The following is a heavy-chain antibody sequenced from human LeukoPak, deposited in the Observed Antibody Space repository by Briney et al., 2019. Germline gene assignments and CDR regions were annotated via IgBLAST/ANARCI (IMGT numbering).Heavy chain of an antibody. CDR2: ISSSGSTI. J-gene: IGHJ5*02. D-gene: IGHD5-12*01. Sequence: NSGGSLRLSCAASGFTFSDYYMSWIRQAPGKGLEWVSYISSSGSTIYYADSVKGRFTISRDNAKNSLYLQMNSLRAEDTAVYYCARDCRYSGYDLCWFDPWGQGTLVTVSS. V-gene: IGHV3-11*04. CDR3: ARDCRYSGYDLCWFDP. CDR1: GFTFSDYY.